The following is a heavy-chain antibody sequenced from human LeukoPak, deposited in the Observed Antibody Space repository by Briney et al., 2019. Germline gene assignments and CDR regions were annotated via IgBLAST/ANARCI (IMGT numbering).Heavy chain of an antibody. D-gene: IGHD1-26*01. J-gene: IGHJ6*03. Sequence: GGSLRLSCAASGFTFSSYAMHWVRQAPGKGLEWVAVISYDGSNKYYADSVKGRFTISRDNSKNSLYLQMNSLRAEDTAVYYCARALGVGSYSDYYYMDVWGKGATVTVSS. V-gene: IGHV3-30-3*01. CDR2: ISYDGSNK. CDR3: ARALGVGSYSDYYYMDV. CDR1: GFTFSSYA.